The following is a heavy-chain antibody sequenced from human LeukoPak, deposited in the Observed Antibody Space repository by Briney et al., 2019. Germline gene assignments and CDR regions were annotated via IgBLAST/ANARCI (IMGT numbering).Heavy chain of an antibody. CDR3: ARYTRPIDY. CDR2: IKADGSGA. Sequence: GGSLRLSCAASGSTFSSPWMSWVRQAPGKGLEWVATIKADGSGAYYVDSVKGRFTISRDNAKNSLYLQMNSLRAEDTAVYFCARYTRPIDYWGQGTLVTVSS. D-gene: IGHD6-13*01. V-gene: IGHV3-7*05. CDR1: GSTFSSPW. J-gene: IGHJ4*02.